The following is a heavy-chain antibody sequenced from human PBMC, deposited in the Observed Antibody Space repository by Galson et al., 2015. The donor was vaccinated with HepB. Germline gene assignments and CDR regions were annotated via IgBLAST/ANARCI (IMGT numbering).Heavy chain of an antibody. CDR1: GFTSSNYW. V-gene: IGHV3-7*03. CDR2: IKQDGSEK. Sequence: SLRLSCAASGFTSSNYWMSWVRQAPGKGLEWVANIKQDGSEKYYVDSVKGRFTISRDNAKNSLYLQMSSLRAEDTAEYYCATGGYYDLPDYWGQGTLVTVSS. J-gene: IGHJ4*02. CDR3: ATGGYYDLPDY. D-gene: IGHD1-26*01.